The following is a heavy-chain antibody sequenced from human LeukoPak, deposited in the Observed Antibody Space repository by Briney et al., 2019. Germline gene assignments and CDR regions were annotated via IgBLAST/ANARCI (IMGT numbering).Heavy chain of an antibody. D-gene: IGHD4-23*01. CDR1: GYRFTNYW. J-gene: IGHJ2*01. CDR3: ARRVVNNRNWYFNL. V-gene: IGHV5-51*01. CDR2: IYPGDSNT. Sequence: KIGESLQISCKGSGYRFTNYWIGWVRQMPGKGLEWMGIIYPGDSNTRYSPSFQGQVTISVDKSINTAYVQWSSLKASDTAMYYCARRVVNNRNWYFNLWGRGTLVTVSS.